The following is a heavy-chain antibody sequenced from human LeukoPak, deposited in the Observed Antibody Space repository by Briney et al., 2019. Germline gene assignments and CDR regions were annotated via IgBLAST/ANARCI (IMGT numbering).Heavy chain of an antibody. Sequence: SETLSLTCTVSGGSLSSYYWSWIRQPAGKGLEWIGRVYTSGSTNYNPSLKSRVTMSIDTSKNQFSLEVSSVTAADTAVYYYARAPGYCSTTSCEYYYYMDVWGKGTTVTVSS. CDR3: ARAPGYCSTTSCEYYYYMDV. V-gene: IGHV4-4*07. J-gene: IGHJ6*03. D-gene: IGHD2-2*01. CDR2: VYTSGST. CDR1: GGSLSSYY.